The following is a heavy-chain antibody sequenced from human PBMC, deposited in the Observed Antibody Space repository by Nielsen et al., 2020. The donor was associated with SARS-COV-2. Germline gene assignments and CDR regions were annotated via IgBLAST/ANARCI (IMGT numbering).Heavy chain of an antibody. CDR3: GGGWGRGNLDY. V-gene: IGHV4-59*01. CDR1: GGSISSYY. J-gene: IGHJ4*02. D-gene: IGHD3-16*01. CDR2: IYYSGST. Sequence: SETLSLTCTVSGGSISSYYWSWIRQPPGKGLEWIGYIYYSGSTNYNPSLKSRVTISVDTSKNQFSLKLSSVTAADTAVYYCGGGWGRGNLDYWGQGTLVTVSS.